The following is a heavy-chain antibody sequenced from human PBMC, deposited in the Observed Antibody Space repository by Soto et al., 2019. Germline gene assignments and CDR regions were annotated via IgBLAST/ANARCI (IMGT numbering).Heavy chain of an antibody. Sequence: EEQLVASGGGLVQPGGSLRLSCAASGFTLRSYWRSWVRQAPGKGLEWLATIKTDASEKKYVDSVKGRFTVFRDNAKNSLYLQMDSLRAEDTAVYYCARDSAYGSGNSVNHYLDCWGRGTLVTVSS. CDR2: IKTDASEK. V-gene: IGHV3-7*01. CDR1: GFTLRSYW. J-gene: IGHJ4*01. CDR3: ARDSAYGSGNSVNHYLDC. D-gene: IGHD3-10*01.